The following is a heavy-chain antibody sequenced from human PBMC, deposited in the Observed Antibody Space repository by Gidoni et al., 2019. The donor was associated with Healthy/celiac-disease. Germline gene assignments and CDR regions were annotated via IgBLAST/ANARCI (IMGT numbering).Heavy chain of an antibody. CDR2: IYYSGST. CDR3: ARGDSSSWYYHFDP. Sequence: QVQLQESGPRLVKPSETLSLTCTVSGGSISSYYWSWIRQPPGKGLEWIGYIYYSGSTNYNPSLKSRVTISVDTSKNQFSLKLSSVTAADTAVYYCARGDSSSWYYHFDPWGQGTLVTVSS. D-gene: IGHD6-13*01. CDR1: GGSISSYY. J-gene: IGHJ5*02. V-gene: IGHV4-59*01.